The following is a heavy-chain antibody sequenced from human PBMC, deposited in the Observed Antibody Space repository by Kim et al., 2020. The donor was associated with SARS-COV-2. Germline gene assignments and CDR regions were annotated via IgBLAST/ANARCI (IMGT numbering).Heavy chain of an antibody. J-gene: IGHJ5*02. V-gene: IGHV1-24*01. D-gene: IGHD1-26*01. Sequence: ASVKFSCKVSGYTLTELSMHWVRQAPGKGLEWMGGFDPEDGETIYAQKFQGRVTMTEDTSTDTAYMELSSLRSEDTAVYYCTTGVAMGVPSWFDPWGQGTLVTVSS. CDR3: TTGVAMGVPSWFDP. CDR1: GYTLTELS. CDR2: FDPEDGET.